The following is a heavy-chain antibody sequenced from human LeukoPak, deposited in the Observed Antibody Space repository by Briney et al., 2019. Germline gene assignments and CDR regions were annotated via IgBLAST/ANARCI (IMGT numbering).Heavy chain of an antibody. J-gene: IGHJ3*02. CDR1: GDTFSSYG. V-gene: IGHV7-4-1*02. D-gene: IGHD3-22*01. Sequence: ASVKVSCKTSGDTFSSYGISWVRQAPGQGLEWMGWINTNTGNPTYAQGFTGRFVFSLDTSVSTAYLQISSLKAGDTAVYYCARVRYYYDSSGYYSIAFDIWGQGTMVTVSS. CDR2: INTNTGNP. CDR3: ARVRYYYDSSGYYSIAFDI.